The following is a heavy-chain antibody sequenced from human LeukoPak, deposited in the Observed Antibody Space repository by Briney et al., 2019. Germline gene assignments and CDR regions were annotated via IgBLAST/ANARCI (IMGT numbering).Heavy chain of an antibody. J-gene: IGHJ1*01. CDR3: ARDLAARPGLGNFQH. V-gene: IGHV1-69*13. Sequence: ASVKASCKASGGTFSSYAISWVRQAPGQGLEWMGGIIPIFGTANYAQKFQGRVTITADESTSTAYMELSSLRSEDTAVYYCARDLAARPGLGNFQHRGQGTLVTVSS. D-gene: IGHD6-6*01. CDR1: GGTFSSYA. CDR2: IIPIFGTA.